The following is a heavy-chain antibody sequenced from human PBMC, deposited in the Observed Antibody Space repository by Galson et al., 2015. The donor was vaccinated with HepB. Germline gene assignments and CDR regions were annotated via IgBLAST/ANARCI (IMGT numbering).Heavy chain of an antibody. CDR1: GGTFSSYT. Sequence: SVKVSCKASGGTFSSYTISWVRQAPGQGLEWMGRIIPIFGIANYAQKFQGRVTITADESTSTAYMELSSLRSEDTAVYYCAREGDEGSSCYVLVYWGQGTLVTVSS. CDR2: IIPIFGIA. CDR3: AREGDEGSSCYVLVY. V-gene: IGHV1-69*13. J-gene: IGHJ4*01. D-gene: IGHD6-13*01.